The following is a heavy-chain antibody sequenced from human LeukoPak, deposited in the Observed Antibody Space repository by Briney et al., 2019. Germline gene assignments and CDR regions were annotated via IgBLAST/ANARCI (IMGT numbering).Heavy chain of an antibody. CDR3: ARGSYCSTTSCYEAYYYGMDV. Sequence: PGGSLRLSCAASGFTFSTYSMNWVRQAPGKGLEWVSSISVRGNDIYYADSVKGRFTISRDNAKNSLYLQMNSLRVEDTAVYYCARGSYCSTTSCYEAYYYGMDVWGQGTTVTVSS. J-gene: IGHJ6*02. D-gene: IGHD2-2*01. V-gene: IGHV3-21*01. CDR2: ISVRGNDI. CDR1: GFTFSTYS.